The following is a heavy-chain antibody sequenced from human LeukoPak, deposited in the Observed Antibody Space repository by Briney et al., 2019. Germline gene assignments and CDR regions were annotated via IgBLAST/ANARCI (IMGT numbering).Heavy chain of an antibody. CDR3: ARDETATLDY. CDR1: GGSVSSGSYY. CDR2: IYYSGST. D-gene: IGHD5-24*01. V-gene: IGHV4-30-4*08. Sequence: SETLSLTCTVSGGSVSSGSYYWSWIRQPPGKGLEWIGYIYYSGSTYYNPSLKSRVTISVDTSKNQFSLKLSSVTAADTAVYYCARDETATLDYWGQGTLVTVSS. J-gene: IGHJ4*02.